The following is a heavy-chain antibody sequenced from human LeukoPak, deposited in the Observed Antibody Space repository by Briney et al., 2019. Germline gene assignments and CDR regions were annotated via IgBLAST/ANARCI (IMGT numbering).Heavy chain of an antibody. Sequence: SETLSLTCTVSGDSMSNYYWSWIRQPPGKGREGIGNIFYSGNTNYNPSLKSRVTISVDTSKNQFSLKLSSVTAADTAVYYCARQTGWVKSSYYFDSWGQGTLITVSS. CDR1: GDSMSNYY. V-gene: IGHV4-59*01. CDR2: IFYSGNT. J-gene: IGHJ4*02. CDR3: ARQTGWVKSSYYFDS. D-gene: IGHD5-24*01.